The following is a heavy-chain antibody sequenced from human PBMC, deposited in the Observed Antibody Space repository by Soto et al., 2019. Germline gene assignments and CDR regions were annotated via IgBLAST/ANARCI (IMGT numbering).Heavy chain of an antibody. CDR2: IIPIFGTA. D-gene: IGHD2-8*01. CDR1: GGTFSSYA. Sequence: VKVSCKASGGTFSSYAISWVRQAPGQGLEWMGGIIPIFGTANYAQKFQGRVTITADESTSTAYMELSSLRSEDTAVYYCATSAVGYCTNGVCLDLDYWGQGTLVTVSS. J-gene: IGHJ4*02. CDR3: ATSAVGYCTNGVCLDLDY. V-gene: IGHV1-69*01.